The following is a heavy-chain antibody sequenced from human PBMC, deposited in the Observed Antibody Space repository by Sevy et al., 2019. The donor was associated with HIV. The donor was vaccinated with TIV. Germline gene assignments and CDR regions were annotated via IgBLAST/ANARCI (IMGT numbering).Heavy chain of an antibody. Sequence: SETLSLTCAVSGGSISSNNWWNWVRQTPGKGLEWIGEIYHSGSTNRNPSLKSRVTISVDKSKNQISLKLSSVTAADTAVYYCARGVGGYCSSTSCHVDYWGQGTLVTVSS. CDR1: GGSISSNNW. D-gene: IGHD2-2*03. CDR2: IYHSGST. V-gene: IGHV4-4*02. CDR3: ARGVGGYCSSTSCHVDY. J-gene: IGHJ4*02.